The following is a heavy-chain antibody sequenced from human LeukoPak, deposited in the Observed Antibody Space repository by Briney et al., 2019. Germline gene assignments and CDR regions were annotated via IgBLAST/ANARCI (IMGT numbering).Heavy chain of an antibody. CDR3: ACPTYYYDSSGSN. D-gene: IGHD3-22*01. J-gene: IGHJ4*02. CDR2: ISYDGSNK. Sequence: GGSLRLSCAASGFTFSSYAMHWVRQAPGKGLEWVAVISYDGSNKYYADSVKGRFTISRDNSKSTLYLQMNSLRAEDTAVYYCACPTYYYDSSGSNWGQGTLVTVSS. CDR1: GFTFSSYA. V-gene: IGHV3-30*04.